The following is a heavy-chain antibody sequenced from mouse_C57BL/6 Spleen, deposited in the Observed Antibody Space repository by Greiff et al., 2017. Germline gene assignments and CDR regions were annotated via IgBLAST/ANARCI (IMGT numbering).Heavy chain of an antibody. D-gene: IGHD2-1*01. Sequence: QVQLKQSGPGLVQPSQSLSITCTVSGFSLTSYGVHWVRQSPGKGLEWLGVIWSGGSTDYNAAFISRLSISKDNSKGQGFFKMNSLQADDTAIYYCARNPSMVTTGDYAMDYWGQGTSVTVSS. CDR1: GFSLTSYG. CDR3: ARNPSMVTTGDYAMDY. CDR2: IWSGGST. V-gene: IGHV2-2*01. J-gene: IGHJ4*01.